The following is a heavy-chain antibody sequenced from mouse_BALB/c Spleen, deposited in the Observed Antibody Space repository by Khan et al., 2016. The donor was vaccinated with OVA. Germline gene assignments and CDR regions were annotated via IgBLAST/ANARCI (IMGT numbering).Heavy chain of an antibody. Sequence: EYGGGLVQPKGSLKLSCAASGFTFNTYAMNWVRQAPGKGLEWVARIRSKSNNYATYYADSVKDRFTISRDDSQSMLYLQMNNLKTEDTAMYYCVSRSWFAYWGQGTLVTVSA. J-gene: IGHJ3*01. CDR1: GFTFNTYA. CDR2: IRSKSNNYAT. CDR3: VSRSWFAY. V-gene: IGHV10-1*02.